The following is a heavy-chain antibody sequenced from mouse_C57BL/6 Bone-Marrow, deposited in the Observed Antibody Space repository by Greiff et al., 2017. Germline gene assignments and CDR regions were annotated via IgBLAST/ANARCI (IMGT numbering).Heavy chain of an antibody. J-gene: IGHJ3*01. CDR3: AWVYGNYGFAY. V-gene: IGHV1-74*01. CDR2: IHTSDSDS. D-gene: IGHD2-1*01. CDR1: GYTFTSYW. Sequence: VQLQQPGAELVQPGASVKVSCKASGYTFTSYWMHWVKQRPGQGLEWFGRIHTSDSDSNYNQKLKGKATLTVYKSSSTAYMQLSRLTSDDSAVYYCAWVYGNYGFAYWGQGTLVTVSA.